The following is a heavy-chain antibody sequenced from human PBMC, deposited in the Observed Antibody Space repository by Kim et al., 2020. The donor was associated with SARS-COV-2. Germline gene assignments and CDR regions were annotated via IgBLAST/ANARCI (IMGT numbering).Heavy chain of an antibody. CDR3: ARADGSGDN. V-gene: IGHV1-2*02. Sequence: ASVKVSCKASGYTFIAYHVHWVRQAPGLGLEWMGWINPHSGGTNYAQKFQGSVTMTRDTSISTAYMELTSLTYDDTAVYYCARADGSGDNWGQGTLVTVSS. CDR1: GYTFIAYH. J-gene: IGHJ4*02. CDR2: INPHSGGT. D-gene: IGHD3-10*01.